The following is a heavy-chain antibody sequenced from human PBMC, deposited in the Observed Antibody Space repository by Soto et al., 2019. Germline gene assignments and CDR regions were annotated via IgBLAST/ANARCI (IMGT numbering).Heavy chain of an antibody. V-gene: IGHV4-4*02. CDR1: GGSISSSNW. D-gene: IGHD6-13*01. CDR3: ASSPPLYVAAADNGPPRLPVNYFDY. J-gene: IGHJ4*02. CDR2: IYHSGST. Sequence: TSETLSLSCAVSGGSISSSNWWSWVRQPPGKGLEWIGEIYHSGSTNYNPSLKSRVTISVDKSKNQFSLKLSSVTAADTAVYYCASSPPLYVAAADNGPPRLPVNYFDYWGQGTLLTVSS.